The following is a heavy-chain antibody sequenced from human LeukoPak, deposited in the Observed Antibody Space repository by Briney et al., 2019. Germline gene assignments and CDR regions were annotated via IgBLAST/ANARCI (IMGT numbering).Heavy chain of an antibody. J-gene: IGHJ4*02. CDR1: GYTFTSYG. CDR2: ISAYNGNT. D-gene: IGHD4-17*01. Sequence: GASVKVSCKASGYTFTSYGISWVRKAPGQALEWMGWISAYNGNTNYAQKLQGRVTMTTDTSTSTAYMELRSLRSDDTAVYYCAREGSGDYVGYYFDYWGQGTLVSVPS. CDR3: AREGSGDYVGYYFDY. V-gene: IGHV1-18*01.